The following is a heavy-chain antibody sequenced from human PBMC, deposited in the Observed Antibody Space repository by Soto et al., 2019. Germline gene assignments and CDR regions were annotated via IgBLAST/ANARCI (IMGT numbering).Heavy chain of an antibody. Sequence: ASVKVSCNPSGYTFISYYMDWVRHAPGQGLEWVGIINPSGGSTSYAQKFQGRVTMTRDTSTSTVYMELSSLRSEDTAVYYCAKGSGCSSTSCYDYYYYGMDVWGQGTTVTVSS. CDR1: GYTFISYY. J-gene: IGHJ6*02. CDR2: INPSGGST. V-gene: IGHV1-46*01. CDR3: AKGSGCSSTSCYDYYYYGMDV. D-gene: IGHD2-2*01.